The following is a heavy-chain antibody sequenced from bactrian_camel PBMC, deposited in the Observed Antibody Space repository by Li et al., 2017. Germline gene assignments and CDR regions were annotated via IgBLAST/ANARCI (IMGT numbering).Heavy chain of an antibody. CDR1: GYTYRRYS. CDR2: INSDSSDGST. V-gene: IGHV3S68*01. CDR3: AADRPGGRVAGISTIGQPHEYRS. Sequence: HVQLVESGGDSVQTGGSLRPSCSISGYTYRRYSMGWFRQAPGKEREGIASINSDSSDGSTKYEDSVKGRFTISKDKSKNTLYLQMNSLKPEDSAMYYCAADRPGGRVAGISTIGQPHEYRSWGRGTQVTVS. J-gene: IGHJ4*01. D-gene: IGHD1*01.